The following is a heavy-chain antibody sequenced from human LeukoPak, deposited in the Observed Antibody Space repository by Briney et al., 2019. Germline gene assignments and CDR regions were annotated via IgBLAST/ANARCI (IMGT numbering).Heavy chain of an antibody. D-gene: IGHD4-17*01. CDR3: ARNGAYALDY. Sequence: SGTLSLTCAVSGYSISSGHWWSWVRQPPGKGLEWIGEILHSGSTSYNPSLKSRVTISVDSSKNQLSLTLTSVTAADTAVYYCARNGAYALDYWGQGTLVTASP. CDR2: ILHSGST. CDR1: GYSISSGHW. J-gene: IGHJ4*02. V-gene: IGHV4-4*02.